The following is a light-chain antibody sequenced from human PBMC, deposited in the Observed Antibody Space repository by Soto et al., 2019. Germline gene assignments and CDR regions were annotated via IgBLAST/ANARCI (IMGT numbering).Light chain of an antibody. Sequence: EIVLSQSPATLSLSPGERATLSCRASQSVSSYLAWYQHIPGQAPRLLIYDASKRATGIPARFSGSGSGTDFTLTISSREPEDFAVYYCQQRSNWPPTWTFGQGTKVEV. CDR1: QSVSSY. J-gene: IGKJ1*01. CDR2: DAS. CDR3: QQRSNWPPTWT. V-gene: IGKV3-11*01.